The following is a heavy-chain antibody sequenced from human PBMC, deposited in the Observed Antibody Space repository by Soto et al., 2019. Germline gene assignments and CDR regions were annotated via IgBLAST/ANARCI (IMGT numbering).Heavy chain of an antibody. CDR2: ISYDASNK. CDR1: GFTFRNYA. V-gene: IGHV3-30-3*01. Sequence: QVQLVESGGGVVQPGRSLRLSCAASGFTFRNYAMHWVRQAPGKGLECVAVISYDASNKFYRDYVKGRFTISRDNSKNTLYLQINSLRYEDTAVYYCARGDREDIAVVVGVRPGEYGVDVWGQGTTVTVSS. D-gene: IGHD2-15*01. CDR3: ARGDREDIAVVVGVRPGEYGVDV. J-gene: IGHJ6*02.